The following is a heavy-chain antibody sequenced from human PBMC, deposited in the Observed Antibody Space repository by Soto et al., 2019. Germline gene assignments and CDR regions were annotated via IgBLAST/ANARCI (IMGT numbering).Heavy chain of an antibody. CDR3: ASSHYERSGYSGFDP. Sequence: QVQLVQSGAEVKKPGASVKVSCKASGYTFTRYYMHWVRQAPGQGLEWMGIINPSGGSTSYAQKFQGRVNMTRDTRTVYMELHSLRSEDTAVYYCASSHYERSGYSGFDPWGQGTLVTVSS. V-gene: IGHV1-46*01. D-gene: IGHD3-22*01. CDR2: INPSGGST. J-gene: IGHJ5*02. CDR1: GYTFTRYY.